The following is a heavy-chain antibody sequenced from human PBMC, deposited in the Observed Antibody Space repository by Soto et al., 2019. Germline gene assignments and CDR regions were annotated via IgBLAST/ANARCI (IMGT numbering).Heavy chain of an antibody. V-gene: IGHV3-21*01. Sequence: EVQLVESGGGLVKPGGSLRLSCAASGFTFSSYSMNWVRQAPGKGLEWVSSISSSSSYIYYADSVKGRFTISRDNAKNSLYLQVNSLRAEDTAVYYCARTPFSRSIFGGDPYYFDSWGQGTLVTVSS. D-gene: IGHD3-3*02. CDR3: ARTPFSRSIFGGDPYYFDS. CDR2: ISSSSSYI. J-gene: IGHJ4*02. CDR1: GFTFSSYS.